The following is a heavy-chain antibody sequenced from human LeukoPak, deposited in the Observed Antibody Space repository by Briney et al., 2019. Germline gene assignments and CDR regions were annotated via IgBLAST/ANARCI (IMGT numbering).Heavy chain of an antibody. V-gene: IGHV1-2*02. J-gene: IGHJ4*02. CDR2: INPNSGGT. CDR1: GYTFTGYY. CDR3: AGVSQLLAFAY. Sequence: ASVKVSCKASGYTFTGYYMHWVRQAPGQGLEWMGWINPNSGGTNIAQKFQGRVTMTRDTSISTAYMKLSRLRADDTAVYYCAGVSQLLAFAYCGQRTLVTASS. D-gene: IGHD2-2*01.